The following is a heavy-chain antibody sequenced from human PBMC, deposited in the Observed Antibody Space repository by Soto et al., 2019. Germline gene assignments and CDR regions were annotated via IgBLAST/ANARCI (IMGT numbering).Heavy chain of an antibody. Sequence: SETLSLTCAVSGDSISSYYCMWIRQPPGKGLESIGYLYYGRSANYNPSLKSRVTLSVDTSTNQCSLKLSSVTAADTAAYYCARHAVHSSGFTDYWGQGTLVTVSS. J-gene: IGHJ4*02. CDR1: GDSISSYY. CDR3: ARHAVHSSGFTDY. V-gene: IGHV4-59*08. D-gene: IGHD6-19*01. CDR2: LYYGRSA.